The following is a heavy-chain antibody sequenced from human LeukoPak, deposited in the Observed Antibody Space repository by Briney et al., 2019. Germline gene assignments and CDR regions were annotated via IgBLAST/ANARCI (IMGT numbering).Heavy chain of an antibody. CDR2: TSARGGST. J-gene: IGHJ4*02. Sequence: PGGSLRLSCAASGFTFSSYAMSWVRQAPGKGLEWVSSTSARGGSTYYADSVKGRFTISRDNSKNTLYLQMNSLRAEDTAVYYCASITPHGYSYGFEYWGQGTLVTVSS. CDR1: GFTFSSYA. D-gene: IGHD5-18*01. V-gene: IGHV3-23*01. CDR3: ASITPHGYSYGFEY.